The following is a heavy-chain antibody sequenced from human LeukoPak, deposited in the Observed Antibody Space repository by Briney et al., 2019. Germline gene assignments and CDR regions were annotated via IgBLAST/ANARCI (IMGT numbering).Heavy chain of an antibody. CDR2: IYPGDSDT. J-gene: IGHJ4*02. Sequence: GASLQISCKGSGYIFTSYWIGWGRQLPGKGLEWMGIIYPGDSDTRYSPSFQGQVTISADKSISTAYLQWSSLKASDTAMYYCARIPAYPDYWGQGTLVTVSS. CDR1: GYIFTSYW. D-gene: IGHD2-2*01. V-gene: IGHV5-51*01. CDR3: ARIPAYPDY.